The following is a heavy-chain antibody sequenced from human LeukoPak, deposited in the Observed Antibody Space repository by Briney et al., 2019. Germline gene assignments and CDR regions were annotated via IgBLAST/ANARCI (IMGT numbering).Heavy chain of an antibody. J-gene: IGHJ4*02. CDR2: ISGSGNNT. V-gene: IGHV3-23*01. CDR1: GFTFSSYA. D-gene: IGHD3-10*01. CDR3: AKGASGPYGSGSPPVDY. Sequence: PGGSLRLSCEASGFTFSSYAMTWVRQAPGKGLEWVSVISGSGNNTYYADSVKGRFTISRDISKNTLYLQMNSLRAEDTAVYYCAKGASGPYGSGSPPVDYWGQGTLVTVSS.